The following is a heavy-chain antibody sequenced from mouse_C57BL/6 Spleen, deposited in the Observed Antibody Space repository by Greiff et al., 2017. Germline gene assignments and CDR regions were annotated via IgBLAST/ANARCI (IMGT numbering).Heavy chain of an antibody. V-gene: IGHV1-54*01. CDR2: INPGSGGT. CDR1: GYAFTNYL. CDR3: ARSGTGSDFED. D-gene: IGHD4-1*01. Sequence: QVQLQQSGAELVRPGTSVKVSCKASGYAFTNYLIEWVKQRPGQGLEWIGVINPGSGGTNYNEKFKGKATLTADKSSSTAYMQLSSLTSEDSAVYFCARSGTGSDFEDWGKGTTLTVSS. J-gene: IGHJ2*01.